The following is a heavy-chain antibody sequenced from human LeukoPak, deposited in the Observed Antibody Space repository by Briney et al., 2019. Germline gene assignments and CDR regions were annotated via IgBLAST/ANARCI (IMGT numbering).Heavy chain of an antibody. Sequence: GGSLGLSCAASGFTFSSYAMHWVRQAPGKGLEWVAVISYDGSNKYYADSVKGRFTISRDNSKNTLYLQMNSLRAEDTAVYYCARVAVETAMVLNPRYYYYYCMDVWGQGTTVTVSS. CDR2: ISYDGSNK. J-gene: IGHJ6*02. D-gene: IGHD5-18*01. V-gene: IGHV3-30-3*01. CDR3: ARVAVETAMVLNPRYYYYYCMDV. CDR1: GFTFSSYA.